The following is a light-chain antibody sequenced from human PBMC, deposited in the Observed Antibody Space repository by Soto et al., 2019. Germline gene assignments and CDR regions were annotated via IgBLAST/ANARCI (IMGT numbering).Light chain of an antibody. J-gene: IGKJ5*01. V-gene: IGKV3D-15*01. CDR2: GAS. CDR3: QQFDRSIT. Sequence: EIVMTQSPATLSVSPGERATLSCRASQSVSSNLAWYQQKPGQAPRLLIYGASNRATGVPDRFSGSGSGTDFTLTISRLEPEDFAVYFCQQFDRSITFGQGTRLEIK. CDR1: QSVSSN.